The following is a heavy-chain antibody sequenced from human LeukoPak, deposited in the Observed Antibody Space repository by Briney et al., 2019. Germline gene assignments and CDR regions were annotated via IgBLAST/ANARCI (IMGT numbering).Heavy chain of an antibody. CDR1: GFTFSNYP. V-gene: IGHV3-23*01. D-gene: IGHD4-23*01. CDR3: AKSASRDYGGNSYWFDP. CDR2: ISESGDVT. Sequence: PGGSLRLSCVVSGFTFSNYPMSWVRQAPGKGLEWVSVISESGDVTHYADSMKGPFTISRDNTKNTLSLHMNSLRAEDTAVYYCAKSASRDYGGNSYWFDPWGQGTLVTVSS. J-gene: IGHJ5*02.